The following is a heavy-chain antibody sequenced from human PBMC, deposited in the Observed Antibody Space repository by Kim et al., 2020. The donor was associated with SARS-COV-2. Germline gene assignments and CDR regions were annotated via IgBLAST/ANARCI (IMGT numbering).Heavy chain of an antibody. CDR2: IKQDGSEK. CDR1: GFTFSSYW. J-gene: IGHJ4*02. CDR3: AREYWWWLDHYFDY. D-gene: IGHD2-15*01. V-gene: IGHV3-7*03. Sequence: GGSLRLSCAASGFTFSSYWMSWVRQAPGKGPEWVANIKQDGSEKYYVDSVKGRFTISRDNAKNSLYLQMNSLRAEDTAVYYCAREYWWWLDHYFDYWGQGTLVTVSS.